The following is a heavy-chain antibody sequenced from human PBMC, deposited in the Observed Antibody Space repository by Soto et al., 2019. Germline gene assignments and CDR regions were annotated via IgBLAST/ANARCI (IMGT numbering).Heavy chain of an antibody. J-gene: IGHJ6*03. D-gene: IGHD3-9*01. CDR1: GGTFSSYT. Sequence: QVQLVQSGAEVKKPGSSVKVSCKASGGTFSSYTISWVRQAPGQGLEWMGRIIPILGIANYAQKFQGRVTITADKSTSTAYMELSSLRSEDTAVYYCVSSPISRDYYYYYMDVWGKGTTVTVSS. CDR3: VSSPISRDYYYYYMDV. V-gene: IGHV1-69*02. CDR2: IIPILGIA.